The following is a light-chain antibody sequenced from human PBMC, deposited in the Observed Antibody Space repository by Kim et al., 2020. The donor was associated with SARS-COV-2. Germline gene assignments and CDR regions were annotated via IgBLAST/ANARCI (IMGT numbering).Light chain of an antibody. CDR2: DAC. CDR1: QSVTTT. Sequence: VAPGERVTLSCRASQSVTTTLAWYQPEPGQTPRLVIYDACTRATAIPGRVSGSGSGAEFTLTISSLQSEDFALYYCQQYHKWPLTFGGGTKVDIK. J-gene: IGKJ4*01. V-gene: IGKV3-15*01. CDR3: QQYHKWPLT.